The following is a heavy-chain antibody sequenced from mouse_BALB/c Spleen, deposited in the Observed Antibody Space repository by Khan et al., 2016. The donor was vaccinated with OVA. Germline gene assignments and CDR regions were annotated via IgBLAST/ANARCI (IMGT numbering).Heavy chain of an antibody. D-gene: IGHD2-14*01. CDR3: ARVYDFFAS. CDR2: VNPNTDNI. J-gene: IGHJ3*01. CDR1: GYSFTLYY. Sequence: VQLQQSGPDLVKPGASVKISCKASGYSFTLYYMSWVKQSHGKSLEWIGRVNPNTDNINYNQEFKGKAILTVDKSSNTAYMELRSLTSEDSAVYFCARVYDFFASWGQGTLVTVSA. V-gene: IGHV1-26*01.